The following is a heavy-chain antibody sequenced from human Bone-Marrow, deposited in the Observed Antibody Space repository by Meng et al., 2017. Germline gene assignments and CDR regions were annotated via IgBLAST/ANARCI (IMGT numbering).Heavy chain of an antibody. Sequence: QLKLQESCPGLVKPCKTLSLTCTVSGGATLTGGYYWSWCRQHPGKGLEWIAYIHYSGATAYHPSLKSRFTISVDTSKNQFSLKVTSATAADTAVYFCARDIGGYGACDYWGQGNLVTVSS. V-gene: IGHV4-31*03. J-gene: IGHJ4*02. CDR3: ARDIGGYGACDY. CDR2: IHYSGAT. CDR1: GGATLTGGYY. D-gene: IGHD4-17*01.